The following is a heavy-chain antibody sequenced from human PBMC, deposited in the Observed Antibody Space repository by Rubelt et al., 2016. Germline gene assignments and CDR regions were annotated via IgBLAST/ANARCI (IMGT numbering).Heavy chain of an antibody. J-gene: IGHJ3*02. CDR2: ITGSGSGT. CDR1: GFTFSTYG. Sequence: ASGFTFSTYGMSWVRQAPGKGLEWVSAITGSGSGTYYADSVKGRFTISRDNSKNTLYLQMNSLRAEDTAVYYCARVHYAFDIWGQGTMVTVSS. CDR3: ARVHYAFDI. V-gene: IGHV3-23*01.